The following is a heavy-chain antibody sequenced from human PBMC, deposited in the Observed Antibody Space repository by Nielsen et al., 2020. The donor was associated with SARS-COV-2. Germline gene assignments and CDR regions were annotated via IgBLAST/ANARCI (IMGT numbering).Heavy chain of an antibody. D-gene: IGHD2-15*01. J-gene: IGHJ6*02. Sequence: LRLSCTVSGGSISSSSYYWSWIRQPAGKGLEWIGRIYTSGSTNYNPSLKSRVTISVDTSKNQFSLKLSSVTAADTAVYYCARDRGVVPDYYYGMDVWGQGTTVTVSS. CDR1: GGSISSSSYY. CDR2: IYTSGST. CDR3: ARDRGVVPDYYYGMDV. V-gene: IGHV4-61*02.